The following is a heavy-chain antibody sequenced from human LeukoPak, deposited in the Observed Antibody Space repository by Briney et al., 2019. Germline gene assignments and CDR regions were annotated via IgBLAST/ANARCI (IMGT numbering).Heavy chain of an antibody. CDR1: GFTFSDYP. CDR2: ISGSGGGSDSGV. V-gene: IGHV3-48*04. J-gene: IGHJ4*02. Sequence: AGGSLRLSCAASGFTFSDYPMNWVRQAPGKGLEWVSNISGSGGGSDSGVYYADSVRGRFTISRDDAKNSPFLQMNSLRADDTAFYYCARDDKWGFDYWGQGALVTVSS. CDR3: ARDDKWGFDY. D-gene: IGHD7-27*01.